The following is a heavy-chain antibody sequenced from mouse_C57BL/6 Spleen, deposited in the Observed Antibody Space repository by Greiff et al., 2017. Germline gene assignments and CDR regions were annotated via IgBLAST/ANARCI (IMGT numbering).Heavy chain of an antibody. Sequence: VQLQQSGAELVRPGASVKLSCTASGFNIKDYYMHWVKQRPEQGLEWIGRIDPEDGDTEYAPKFQGKATMTADTSSNTAYLPLSSLTSEDTAVYYCTTGGKGGYFDYWGQGTTLTVSS. V-gene: IGHV14-1*01. CDR1: GFNIKDYY. CDR2: IDPEDGDT. D-gene: IGHD1-3*01. CDR3: TTGGKGGYFDY. J-gene: IGHJ2*01.